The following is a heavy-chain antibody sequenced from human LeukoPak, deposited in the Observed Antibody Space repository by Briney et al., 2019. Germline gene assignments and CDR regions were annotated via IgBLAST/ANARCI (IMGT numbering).Heavy chain of an antibody. CDR2: ISYDGSSK. J-gene: IGHJ4*02. D-gene: IGHD2-2*01. CDR1: GLTFSSYG. V-gene: IGHV3-30*18. CDR3: AKDRNSFRQGGSTSCLNY. Sequence: PGGSLRLSCAASGLTFSSYGMHWVRQAPGKGLEWVAVISYDGSSKYYADSVKGRFTISRDNSKNTLYLQMNSLRAEDTAVYYCAKDRNSFRQGGSTSCLNYWGQGTLVTVSS.